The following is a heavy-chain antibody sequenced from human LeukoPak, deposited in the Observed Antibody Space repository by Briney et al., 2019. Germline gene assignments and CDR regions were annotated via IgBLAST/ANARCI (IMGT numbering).Heavy chain of an antibody. V-gene: IGHV1-18*01. CDR3: ARLFYDSSGYYSTDHFDY. CDR1: GYTFTSYG. J-gene: IGHJ4*02. D-gene: IGHD3-22*01. Sequence: ASVKVSCKASGYTFTSYGISWVRQAPGQGLEWMGWISAYNGNTNYAQKLQGRVTMTTDTSTSTAYMELRSLRSEDTAVYYCARLFYDSSGYYSTDHFDYWGQGTLVTVSS. CDR2: ISAYNGNT.